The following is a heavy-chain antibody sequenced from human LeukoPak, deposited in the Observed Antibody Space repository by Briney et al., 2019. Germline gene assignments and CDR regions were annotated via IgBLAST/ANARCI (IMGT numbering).Heavy chain of an antibody. J-gene: IGHJ5*02. Sequence: SETLSLTCTVSGGSISSHYWSWIRQPPGQGLEWIGYIYYSGSTNYNPSLKSRVTISVDTSKNQFSLKLSSVTAADTAVYYCARALIAAAVLDPWGQGTLVTVSS. CDR2: IYYSGST. V-gene: IGHV4-59*11. D-gene: IGHD6-13*01. CDR3: ARALIAAAVLDP. CDR1: GGSISSHY.